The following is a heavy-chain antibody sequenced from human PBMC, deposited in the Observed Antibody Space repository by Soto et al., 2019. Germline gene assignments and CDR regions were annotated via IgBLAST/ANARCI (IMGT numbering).Heavy chain of an antibody. J-gene: IGHJ4*02. D-gene: IGHD3-3*01. CDR3: ARGDDFWSGYYSNVVEFDY. CDR1: GYTFTSYG. V-gene: IGHV1-18*01. Sequence: QVPLVQSGAEVKKPGASVKVSCKASGYTFTSYGISWVRQAPGQGLEWMGWISAYNGNTNYAQKLQGRVTMTTDTSTSTAYMELRSLRSDDTAVYYCARGDDFWSGYYSNVVEFDYWGQGTLVTVSS. CDR2: ISAYNGNT.